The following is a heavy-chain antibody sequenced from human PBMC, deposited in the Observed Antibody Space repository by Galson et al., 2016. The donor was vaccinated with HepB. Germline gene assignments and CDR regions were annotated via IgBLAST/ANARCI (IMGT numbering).Heavy chain of an antibody. D-gene: IGHD6-6*01. CDR3: ARIGYSSSSLDY. CDR1: GFSFITCW. J-gene: IGHJ4*02. CDR2: IKQDGSIK. Sequence: SLRLSCAASGFSFITCWTPWVRQAPGKGLEWVANIKQDGSIKYYVDSVKGRFTISRDSAKDSLYLQMNSLRAEDTAVYYCARIGYSSSSLDYWGQGTLVTVSS. V-gene: IGHV3-7*01.